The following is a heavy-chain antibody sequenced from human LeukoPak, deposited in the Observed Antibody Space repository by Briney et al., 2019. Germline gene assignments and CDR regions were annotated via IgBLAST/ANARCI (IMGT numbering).Heavy chain of an antibody. D-gene: IGHD4-17*01. V-gene: IGHV1-69*04. Sequence: SVKVSCKASGGTFSSYAISWVRQAPGQGLEWMGMIIPILGIANYAQKFQGRVTITADKSTSTAYMELSSLRSEDTAVYYCARDNGEVHYQLNPYPTDYWGQGTLVTVSS. CDR1: GGTFSSYA. CDR2: IIPILGIA. J-gene: IGHJ4*02. CDR3: ARDNGEVHYQLNPYPTDY.